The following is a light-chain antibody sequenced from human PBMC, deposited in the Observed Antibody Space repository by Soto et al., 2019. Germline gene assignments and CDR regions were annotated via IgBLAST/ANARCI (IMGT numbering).Light chain of an antibody. J-gene: IGLJ2*01. Sequence: QSVLTQPPSVSGAPGQRGTIACTGSSSNIGAGYDVHWYRHFPGVAPKLLLFRSSHRPSGVPDRFSGFTSGTSASLAITGLQPDDEAIYYCQAFDSGLVGLIFGAGTKLTVL. CDR1: SSNIGAGYD. CDR2: RSS. V-gene: IGLV1-40*01. CDR3: QAFDSGLVGLI.